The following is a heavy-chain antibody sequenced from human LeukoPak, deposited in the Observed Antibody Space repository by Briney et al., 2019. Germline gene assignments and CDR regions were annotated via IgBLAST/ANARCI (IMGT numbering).Heavy chain of an antibody. CDR2: INTNTGNP. Sequence: GASVKVSCKPSGYTFTSYAMNWVRQAPGQGLGWRGWINTNTGNPTYAQGFTGRFVFSLDTSVSTAYLQISSLKAEDTAVYYCARDQAEVGYYDSSGPADYWGQGTLVTVSS. V-gene: IGHV7-4-1*02. CDR3: ARDQAEVGYYDSSGPADY. J-gene: IGHJ4*02. CDR1: GYTFTSYA. D-gene: IGHD3-22*01.